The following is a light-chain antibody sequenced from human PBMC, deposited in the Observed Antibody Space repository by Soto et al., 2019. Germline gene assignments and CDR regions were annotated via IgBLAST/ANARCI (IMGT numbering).Light chain of an antibody. CDR3: SLYTSENTYV. V-gene: IGLV1-44*01. CDR1: RSNIGSQV. J-gene: IGLJ1*01. Sequence: QSVLTQPPSASGAPGQRVTISCSGSRSNIGSQVVQWFQHIPGTAPKLLMQNNNERPSGVPDRFSGSKSGNTASLTISGLQAADEADYYCSLYTSENTYVFGTGTKLTVL. CDR2: NNN.